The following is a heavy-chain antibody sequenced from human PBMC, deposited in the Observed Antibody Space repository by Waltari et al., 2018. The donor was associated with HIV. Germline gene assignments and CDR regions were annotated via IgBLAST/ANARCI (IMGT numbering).Heavy chain of an antibody. CDR2: ISGSGDNR. D-gene: IGHD6-13*01. Sequence: EVQLLESGGGLVQPGGSLRLSCRASAFSFSIYDMNWVRQAPGKGLEWVSGISGSGDNRYYADSVKGRFTISRDNSKNKVFLQMKSLRPEDTAFYYCTKDPVTAVGNINWFDPWGQGTLVTVSS. J-gene: IGHJ5*02. V-gene: IGHV3-23*01. CDR1: AFSFSIYD. CDR3: TKDPVTAVGNINWFDP.